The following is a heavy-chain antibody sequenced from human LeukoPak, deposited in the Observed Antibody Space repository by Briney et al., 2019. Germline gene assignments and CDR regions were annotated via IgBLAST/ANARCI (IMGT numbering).Heavy chain of an antibody. V-gene: IGHV4-38-2*02. J-gene: IGHJ5*02. CDR2: TYHSGNT. CDR1: DYSISSGYY. CDR3: ARGGYYGSGNDFRFDP. Sequence: SETLSLTCIVSDYSISSGYYWVWIRQPPGKGLEWIASTYHSGNTYYNPSLKSRVTISVDTSKNQFSLKLSSVTAADTAVYYCARGGYYGSGNDFRFDPWGQGTLVTVSS. D-gene: IGHD3-10*01.